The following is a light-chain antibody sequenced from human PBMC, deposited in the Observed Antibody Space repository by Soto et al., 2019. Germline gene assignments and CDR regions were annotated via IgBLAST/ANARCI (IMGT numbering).Light chain of an antibody. Sequence: SYELTQLPSVSVAPGQTARITCGGNNIGSKSVHWYQQKPGQAPVLVVYDDRDRPSGIPELFSGSNSGNTATLTISRVEAGDEADYYCQVWDSSSDHPVVFGGGTKLTVL. CDR1: NIGSKS. V-gene: IGLV3-21*02. CDR3: QVWDSSSDHPVV. CDR2: DDR. J-gene: IGLJ2*01.